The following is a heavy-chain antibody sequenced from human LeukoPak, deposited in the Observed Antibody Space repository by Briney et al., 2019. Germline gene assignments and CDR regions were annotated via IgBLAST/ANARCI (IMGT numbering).Heavy chain of an antibody. J-gene: IGHJ4*02. V-gene: IGHV3-7*01. CDR1: GFTFSSYW. Sequence: GGSLRLSCAASGFTFSSYWMSWVRQAPGKGLEWVANIKQDGSEKYYVDSVKGRFTISRDNAKNSLYLQMNGLRAEDTAVYYCARITYYYDSSGYYYPYYFDYWGQGTLVTVSS. D-gene: IGHD3-22*01. CDR3: ARITYYYDSSGYYYPYYFDY. CDR2: IKQDGSEK.